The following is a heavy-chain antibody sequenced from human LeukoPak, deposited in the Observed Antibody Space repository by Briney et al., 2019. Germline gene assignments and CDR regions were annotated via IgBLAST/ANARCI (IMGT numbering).Heavy chain of an antibody. CDR1: GGSISSSIYY. CDR3: AKEVVGP. D-gene: IGHD1-26*01. V-gene: IGHV4-39*07. Sequence: RPSETLSLTCTVSGGSISSSIYYWGWIRQPPGKGLEWIGSIFHNGNTYYNSSLKSRLTVSVDTSKNQISLKLSSVTAADTAVYYCAKEVVGPWGQGTLVTVSS. J-gene: IGHJ5*02. CDR2: IFHNGNT.